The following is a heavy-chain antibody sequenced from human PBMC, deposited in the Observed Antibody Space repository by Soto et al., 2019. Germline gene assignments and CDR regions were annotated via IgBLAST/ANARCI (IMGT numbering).Heavy chain of an antibody. CDR2: ISSSSSTI. Sequence: TGGSLRLSCAASGFTFSSYSMNWVRQAPGKGLEWVSYISSSSSTIYYADSVKGRFTISRDNAKSSLYLQMNSLRDEDTAVYYCASNNNVDNSLFDYWGQGTLVTVSS. J-gene: IGHJ4*02. D-gene: IGHD5-12*01. CDR3: ASNNNVDNSLFDY. V-gene: IGHV3-48*02. CDR1: GFTFSSYS.